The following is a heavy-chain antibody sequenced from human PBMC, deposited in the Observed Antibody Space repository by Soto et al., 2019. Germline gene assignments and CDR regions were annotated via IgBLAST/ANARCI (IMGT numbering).Heavy chain of an antibody. Sequence: GGSLRLSCAASGFTFSNAWMNWVRQAPGKGLEWVGRIKSKTDGGTTDYAAPVKGRFTISRDDSKNTLYLQMNSLKTEDTAVYYCTTVGDIVVVPAAMDYYYYGMDVWGQGTTVTVSS. CDR1: GFTFSNAW. D-gene: IGHD2-2*01. CDR3: TTVGDIVVVPAAMDYYYYGMDV. CDR2: IKSKTDGGTT. J-gene: IGHJ6*02. V-gene: IGHV3-15*07.